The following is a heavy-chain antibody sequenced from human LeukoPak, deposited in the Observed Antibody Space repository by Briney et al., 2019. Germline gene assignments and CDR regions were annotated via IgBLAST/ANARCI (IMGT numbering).Heavy chain of an antibody. Sequence: TPSETLSLTCTVSGGSISSSSYYWGWIRQPPGKGLEWIGSIYYSGSTYYNPSLKSRVTISVDTSKNQFSLKLSSVTAADTAVYYCARGTVIAAAGRNLFDYWGQGTLVTVSS. V-gene: IGHV4-39*01. J-gene: IGHJ4*02. D-gene: IGHD6-13*01. CDR3: ARGTVIAAAGRNLFDY. CDR2: IYYSGST. CDR1: GGSISSSSYY.